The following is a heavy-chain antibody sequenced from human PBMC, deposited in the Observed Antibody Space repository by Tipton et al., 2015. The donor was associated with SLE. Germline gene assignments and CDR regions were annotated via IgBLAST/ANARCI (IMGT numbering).Heavy chain of an antibody. CDR3: VKQIAGAGSS. Sequence: SLRLSCAASGFTFSDYWMTWVRQAPGKGLEWVANMKEDGSEIYYVDSVKGRFTISRDNAQRSLYLQMNSLRAEDTAVYYCVKQIAGAGSSWGQGTLATVSS. D-gene: IGHD6-13*01. CDR2: MKEDGSEI. CDR1: GFTFSDYW. J-gene: IGHJ5*02. V-gene: IGHV3-7*01.